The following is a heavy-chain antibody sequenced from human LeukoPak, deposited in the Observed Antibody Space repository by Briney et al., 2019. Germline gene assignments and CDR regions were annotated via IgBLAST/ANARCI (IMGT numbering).Heavy chain of an antibody. J-gene: IGHJ4*02. CDR2: IYTSGST. CDR1: HGSISGYY. D-gene: IGHD3-22*01. CDR3: ARDYYDPSGYYSFFDH. Sequence: PSETLSLTCTVSHGSISGYYWSWIRQPAGKGLEWIGHIYTSGSTKYNPSLKSRVTMSVEMSKNQFSLNLSSVTAADTAIYFCARDYYDPSGYYSFFDHWGQGTLVTVSS. V-gene: IGHV4-4*07.